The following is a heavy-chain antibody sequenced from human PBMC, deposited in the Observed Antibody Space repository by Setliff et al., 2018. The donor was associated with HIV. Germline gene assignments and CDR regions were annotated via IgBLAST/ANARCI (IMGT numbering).Heavy chain of an antibody. CDR2: ISSSGRT. D-gene: IGHD6-13*01. V-gene: IGHV4-4*08. CDR3: ARETSSSWFDY. J-gene: IGHJ4*02. CDR1: GGSISNYY. Sequence: SETLSLTCTASGGSISNYYWSWIRQPPGKGLEWIGYISSSGRTSYNPSLKSRVTMSLDTSKNQYSLKVNSVTAADTAVYYCARETSSSWFDYWGQGSLVTVSS.